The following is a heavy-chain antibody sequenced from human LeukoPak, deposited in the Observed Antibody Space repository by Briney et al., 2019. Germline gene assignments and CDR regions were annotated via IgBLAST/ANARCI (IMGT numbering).Heavy chain of an antibody. CDR1: GYSFTSYW. D-gene: IGHD3-22*01. CDR3: ASVGPDYYDSSGYDAFDI. CDR2: IYPCDSDT. V-gene: IGHV5-51*01. Sequence: GESLKISCKGSGYSFTSYWIGWVRQMPGKGLGWMGIIYPCDSDTRYSPSFQGQVTISADKSISTAYLQWSSLKASDTAMYYCASVGPDYYDSSGYDAFDIWGQGTMVTVSS. J-gene: IGHJ3*02.